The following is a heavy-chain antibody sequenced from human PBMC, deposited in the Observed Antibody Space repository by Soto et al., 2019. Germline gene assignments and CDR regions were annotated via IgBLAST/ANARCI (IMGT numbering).Heavy chain of an antibody. CDR2: IYPGDSDT. V-gene: IGHV5-51*01. D-gene: IGHD3-9*01. Sequence: PGESLKISCXGSGYSFTSYWIGWVRQMPGKGLEWMGIIYPGDSDTRYSPSFQGQVTISADKSISTAYLQWSSLKASDTAMYYCARTYYDILTATQYGMDVWGQGTTVTVS. J-gene: IGHJ6*02. CDR3: ARTYYDILTATQYGMDV. CDR1: GYSFTSYW.